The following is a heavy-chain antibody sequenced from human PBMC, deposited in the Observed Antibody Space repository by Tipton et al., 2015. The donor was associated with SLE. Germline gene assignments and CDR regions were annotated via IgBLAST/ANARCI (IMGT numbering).Heavy chain of an antibody. V-gene: IGHV4-61*02. CDR1: GGSISSGTYY. D-gene: IGHD4-17*01. CDR3: ARGPRSYGDYPALAFDH. CDR2: IYTSGST. J-gene: IGHJ5*02. Sequence: TLSLTCTVSGGSISSGTYYFTWIRQPAGKELEWIGRIYTSGSTNYNPSLKSRVTISVGTSKNQFSLKLSSVTAADTAVYYCARGPRSYGDYPALAFDHWGQGTLVDVSS.